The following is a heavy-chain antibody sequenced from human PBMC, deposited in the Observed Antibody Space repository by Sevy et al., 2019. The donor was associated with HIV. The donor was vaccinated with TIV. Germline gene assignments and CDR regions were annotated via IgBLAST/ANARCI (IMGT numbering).Heavy chain of an antibody. V-gene: IGHV4-39*01. CDR1: GGSISSSSYY. D-gene: IGHD3-3*01. CDR3: ARGGITIFGVVNDWGAFDI. CDR2: IYYSGST. J-gene: IGHJ3*02. Sequence: SETLSLTWTVSGGSISSSSYYWGWIRQPPGKGLEWIGSIYYSGSTYYNPSLKSRVTISVDTSKNQFSLKLSSVTAADTAAYYCARGGITIFGVVNDWGAFDIWGQGTMVTVSS.